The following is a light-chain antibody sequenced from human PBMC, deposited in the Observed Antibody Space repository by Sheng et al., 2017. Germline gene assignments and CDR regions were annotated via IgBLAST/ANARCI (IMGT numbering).Light chain of an antibody. J-gene: IGKJ2*03. CDR3: QQYGASSRS. V-gene: IGKV3-11*01. CDR1: QSVSTY. CDR2: DAS. Sequence: ENVLTQSPATLSLSPGERATLSCRASQSVSTYLAWYQQKPGQAPRLLIYDASNRATGIPARFSGSGSGTDFTLTISGLEPEDFVVYYCQQYGASSRSFGQGTKLEIK.